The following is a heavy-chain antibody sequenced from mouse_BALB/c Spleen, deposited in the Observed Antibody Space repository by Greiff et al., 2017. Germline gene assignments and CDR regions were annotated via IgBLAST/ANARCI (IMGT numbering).Heavy chain of an antibody. CDR2: IWSGGST. D-gene: IGHD2-14*01. Sequence: QVQLQQSGPGLVQPSQSLSITCTVSGFSLTSYGVHWVRQSPGKGLEWLGVIWSGGSTDYNAAFISRLSISKDNSKSQVFFKMNSLQANDTAIYYCARYYRYDSWYFDVWGAGTTVTVSS. V-gene: IGHV2-2*02. CDR1: GFSLTSYG. J-gene: IGHJ1*01. CDR3: ARYYRYDSWYFDV.